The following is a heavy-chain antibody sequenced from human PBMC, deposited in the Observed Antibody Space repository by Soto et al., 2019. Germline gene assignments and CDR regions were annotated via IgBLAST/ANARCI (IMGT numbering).Heavy chain of an antibody. D-gene: IGHD6-6*01. V-gene: IGHV4-59*12. CDR3: ARGLKRAARLPTLDYGMDV. J-gene: IGHJ6*02. CDR1: GGSISSYY. Sequence: SETLSLTCTVSGGSISSYYWSWIRQPPGKGLEWIGYIYYSGSTNYNPSLKSRVTISVDTSKNQFSLKLSSVTAADTAVYYCARGLKRAARLPTLDYGMDVWGQGTTVTVSS. CDR2: IYYSGST.